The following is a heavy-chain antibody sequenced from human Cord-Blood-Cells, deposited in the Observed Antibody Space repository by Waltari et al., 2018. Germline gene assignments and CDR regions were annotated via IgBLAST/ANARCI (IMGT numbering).Heavy chain of an antibody. Sequence: QVQLQQWGAGLLKPSETLSLTCAVYGGSFSGYYWSWIRQPPGKGLEWIGEINHSGSTNYNPSLNIRVTISVDTSKNQFSLKLSSVTAADTAVYYCARGGGYCSSTSCFVKSYYYYGMDVWGQGTTVTVSS. CDR2: INHSGST. V-gene: IGHV4-34*01. D-gene: IGHD2-2*01. J-gene: IGHJ6*02. CDR3: ARGGGYCSSTSCFVKSYYYYGMDV. CDR1: GGSFSGYY.